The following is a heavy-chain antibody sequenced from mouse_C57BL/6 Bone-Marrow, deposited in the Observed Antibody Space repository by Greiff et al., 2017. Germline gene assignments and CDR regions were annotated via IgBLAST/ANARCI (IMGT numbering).Heavy chain of an antibody. J-gene: IGHJ1*03. CDR2: IWRGGST. CDR1: GFSLTSYG. CDR3: AKNGEYDRPSYWYFDV. Sequence: QVQLKESGPGLVQPSQSLSITCTVSGFSLTSYGVHWVRQSPGKGLEWLGVIWRGGSTDYNAAFISRLSITKDNSKSQVFFKMHSLQADDTAIYYCAKNGEYDRPSYWYFDVWGTGAAVTVSS. D-gene: IGHD2-12*01. V-gene: IGHV2-5*01.